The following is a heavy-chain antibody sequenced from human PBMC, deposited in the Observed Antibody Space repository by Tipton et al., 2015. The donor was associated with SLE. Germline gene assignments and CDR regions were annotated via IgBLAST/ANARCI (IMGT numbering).Heavy chain of an antibody. CDR1: GFTFSNYG. J-gene: IGHJ3*02. Sequence: GSLRLSCAASGFTFSNYGMHWVRQAPGKGLEWVAFIRYDGSNKYYADSVKGRFTISRDNSKNTLYLQMNSLRIEDTAVYYCAKVVKEPPSFAFDMWGQGTMVTVSS. CDR2: IRYDGSNK. V-gene: IGHV3-30*02. D-gene: IGHD4-23*01. CDR3: AKVVKEPPSFAFDM.